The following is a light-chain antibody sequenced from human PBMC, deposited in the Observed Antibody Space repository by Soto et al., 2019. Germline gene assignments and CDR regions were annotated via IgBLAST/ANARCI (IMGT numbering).Light chain of an antibody. CDR3: SSYTSSSTL. CDR1: SSDVGGYNY. V-gene: IGLV2-14*01. J-gene: IGLJ1*01. Sequence: QSALTQPASVSGSPRQSITLSCTGTSSDVGGYNYVSWYQQHPGKAPKLMIYEVSNRPSGVSNRFSGSKSGNTASLTISGLQAEDEADYYCSSYTSSSTLFGTGTKLTVL. CDR2: EVS.